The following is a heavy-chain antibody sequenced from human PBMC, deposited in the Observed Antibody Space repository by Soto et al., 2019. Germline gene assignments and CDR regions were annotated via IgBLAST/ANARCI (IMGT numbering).Heavy chain of an antibody. CDR2: ISGSGGST. CDR1: GFTFSSYA. Sequence: PGGSLRLSCAASGFTFSSYAMSWVRQAPGKGLEWVSAISGSGGSTYYADSVKGRFTISRDNSKNTLYLQMNSLRAEDTAVYYCAKGNQLLYGYYYYSMDVWGQGTTVTVSS. J-gene: IGHJ6*02. CDR3: AKGNQLLYGYYYYSMDV. V-gene: IGHV3-23*01. D-gene: IGHD2-2*02.